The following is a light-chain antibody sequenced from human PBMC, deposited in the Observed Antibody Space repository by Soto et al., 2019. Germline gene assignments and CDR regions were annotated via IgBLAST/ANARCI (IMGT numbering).Light chain of an antibody. Sequence: EIVLTQSPGTLSLSPGERATLSCRASQSVSSSYLAWYQQKPGQAPRLLIYGASSRATGIPDSFSGSGSGTDFTLTISRMEPEDFAVYYCQQYGSSAMYTFGKGTKMEIK. CDR2: GAS. J-gene: IGKJ2*01. CDR3: QQYGSSAMYT. CDR1: QSVSSSY. V-gene: IGKV3-20*01.